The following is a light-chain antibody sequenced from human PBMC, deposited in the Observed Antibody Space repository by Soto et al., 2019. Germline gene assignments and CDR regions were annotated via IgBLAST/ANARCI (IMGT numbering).Light chain of an antibody. CDR1: QSVTYN. CDR2: DAS. V-gene: IGKV3-11*01. CDR3: QQRANWPT. J-gene: IGKJ4*01. Sequence: EIVLTQSPATLSLSPGERATLSCRASQSVTYNLAWFQQRPGQPPRLLTYDASTTAPGTPARFSGSGSGTDFTLTISRLEPEDFALYYCQQRANWPTFGGGTKVEI.